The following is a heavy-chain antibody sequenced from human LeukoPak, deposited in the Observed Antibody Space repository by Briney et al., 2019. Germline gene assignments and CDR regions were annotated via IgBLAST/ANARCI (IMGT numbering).Heavy chain of an antibody. V-gene: IGHV3-64*01. CDR2: ISRNGRNT. Sequence: GGSLRLSCAASGFTLSSYSMHWVRQAPGKGLEFVSAISRNGRNTYYGNSVKGRFTISRDISKNTLHLQMGSLRPEDLAVYYWARVDSGSACASWGQGILVTVSS. CDR1: GFTLSSYS. D-gene: IGHD6-19*01. CDR3: ARVDSGSACAS. J-gene: IGHJ1*01.